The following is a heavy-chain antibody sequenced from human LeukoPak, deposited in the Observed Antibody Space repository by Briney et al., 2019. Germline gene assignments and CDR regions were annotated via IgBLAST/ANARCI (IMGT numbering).Heavy chain of an antibody. V-gene: IGHV4-39*01. J-gene: IGHJ4*02. D-gene: IGHD1-26*01. CDR2: ITYSGST. CDR1: GGSISSSTYY. Sequence: SETLSLTCTVSGGSISSSTYYWAWIRQSSGKGLEWIGSITYSGSTYYNPSLESRVTISVDTSKNQFSLRLISVTAVDTAVYYCARQGVGATDCWGQGTLVTVSS. CDR3: ARQGVGATDC.